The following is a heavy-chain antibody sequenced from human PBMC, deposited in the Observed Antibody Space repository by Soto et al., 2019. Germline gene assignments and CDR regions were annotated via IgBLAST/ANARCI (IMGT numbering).Heavy chain of an antibody. D-gene: IGHD6-6*01. CDR2: IYYSGST. CDR1: GGSISSYY. J-gene: IGHJ4*02. CDR3: ARAPIYSSSFFLDY. V-gene: IGHV4-59*01. Sequence: SETLSLTCTVSGGSISSYYWSWIRQPPGKGLEWIGYIYYSGSTNYIPSLKSRVTISVDTSKNQFSLKLSSVTAADTAVYYCARAPIYSSSFFLDYWGQGTLVTVSS.